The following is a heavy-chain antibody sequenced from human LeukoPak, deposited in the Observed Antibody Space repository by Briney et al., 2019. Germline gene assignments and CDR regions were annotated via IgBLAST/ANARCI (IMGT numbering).Heavy chain of an antibody. V-gene: IGHV4-34*01. Sequence: SETLSLTCAVYGGSFSGYYWSWIRQPPGKGLEWIGEINHSGSTNYNPSLKSRVTISVDTSKNQLSLKLSSVTAADTAVYYCARGRQQHLYYYYYGMDVWGQGTTVTVSS. J-gene: IGHJ6*02. CDR2: INHSGST. D-gene: IGHD6-13*01. CDR1: GGSFSGYY. CDR3: ARGRQQHLYYYYYGMDV.